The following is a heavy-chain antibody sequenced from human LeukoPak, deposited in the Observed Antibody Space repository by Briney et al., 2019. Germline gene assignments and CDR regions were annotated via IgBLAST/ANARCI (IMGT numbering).Heavy chain of an antibody. Sequence: SETLSLTCAVYGGSFSGYYWSWIRQPPGKGLEWIGEINHSGSTNYNPSLKSRVTISVDTSKNQFSLKLSSVTAADTAVYYCARARIAAAGTDWGQGTLVTVSS. D-gene: IGHD6-13*01. V-gene: IGHV4-34*01. CDR1: GGSFSGYY. J-gene: IGHJ4*02. CDR3: ARARIAAAGTD. CDR2: INHSGST.